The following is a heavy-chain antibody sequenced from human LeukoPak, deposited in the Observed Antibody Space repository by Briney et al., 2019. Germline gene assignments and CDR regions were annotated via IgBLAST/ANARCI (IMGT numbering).Heavy chain of an antibody. V-gene: IGHV4-34*01. CDR3: ARDISAPSFYYYYGMDV. D-gene: IGHD2-2*01. Sequence: SETLSLTCAVYGGSFSGYYWSWIRQPPGKGLEWIGEINHSGSTNYNPSLKSRVTISADTSKNQFSLKLSSVTAADTAVYYCARDISAPSFYYYYGMDVWGQGTTVTVSS. J-gene: IGHJ6*02. CDR2: INHSGST. CDR1: GGSFSGYY.